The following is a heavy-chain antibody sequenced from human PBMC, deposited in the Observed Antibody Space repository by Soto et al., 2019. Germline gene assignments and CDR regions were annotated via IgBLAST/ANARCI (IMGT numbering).Heavy chain of an antibody. V-gene: IGHV3-33*01. CDR1: GFTFSSYG. CDR2: IWDDGSNK. CDR3: ARDTEHYFDY. D-gene: IGHD2-8*02. Sequence: QVQLVESGGGVVQPGRSLRLSCAASGFTFSSYGMHWVRQAPGKGLEWVAVIWDDGSNKYYADSVKGRFSTSRDNSKNTLYLKMNSLRAEETAVFYCARDTEHYFDYWGQGALVTVSS. J-gene: IGHJ4*02.